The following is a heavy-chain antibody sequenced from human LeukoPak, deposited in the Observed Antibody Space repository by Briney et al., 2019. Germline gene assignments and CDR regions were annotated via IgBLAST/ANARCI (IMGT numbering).Heavy chain of an antibody. J-gene: IGHJ6*03. CDR1: GYTFTSYG. CDR3: ARRSGVFYYYDSSPCYYYYMDV. D-gene: IGHD3-22*01. CDR2: ISAYNGNT. V-gene: IGHV1-18*01. Sequence: ASVKVSCKASGYTFTSYGISWVRQAPGQGLEWMGWISAYNGNTNYAQKLQGRVTMTTDTSTSTAYMELRSLRSDDTAVYYCARRSGVFYYYDSSPCYYYYMDVWGKGTTVTISS.